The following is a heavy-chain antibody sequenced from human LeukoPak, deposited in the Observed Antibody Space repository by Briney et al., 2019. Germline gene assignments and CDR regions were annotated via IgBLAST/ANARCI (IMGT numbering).Heavy chain of an antibody. CDR1: GFTFSSYA. V-gene: IGHV3-64*01. Sequence: GGSLRLSCAASGFTFSSYAMHLVRQAPGKGLEYVSAISSNGGSTYYANSVKGRFTISRDNSKNTLYLQMGSLRAEDMAVYYCARGPRFLEWLPIDYWGQGTLVTVSS. J-gene: IGHJ4*02. CDR2: ISSNGGST. D-gene: IGHD3-3*01. CDR3: ARGPRFLEWLPIDY.